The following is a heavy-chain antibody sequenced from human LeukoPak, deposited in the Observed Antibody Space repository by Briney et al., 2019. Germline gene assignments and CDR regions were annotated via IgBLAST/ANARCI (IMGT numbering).Heavy chain of an antibody. Sequence: PGGSLRLSCAASGFTFRNYWMSWVRQAPEKGLEWVANINQDASEKHYVDSVKGRFTISRDNAKNSLYLQMNRLRAEDTAVYYCARDPEEWLVPIDSWGQGTLLTVSS. V-gene: IGHV3-7*01. CDR3: ARDPEEWLVPIDS. CDR1: GFTFRNYW. D-gene: IGHD6-19*01. CDR2: INQDASEK. J-gene: IGHJ5*01.